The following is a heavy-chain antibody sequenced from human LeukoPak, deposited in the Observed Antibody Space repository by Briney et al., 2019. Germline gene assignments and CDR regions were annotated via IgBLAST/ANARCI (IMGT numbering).Heavy chain of an antibody. J-gene: IGHJ4*02. V-gene: IGHV1-69*05. Sequence: SVKVSCKASGGTFSSYAISWVRQAPGQGLEWMGGIIPIFGTANYAQKFQGRVMITTDESTSTAYMELSSLRSEDTAVYYCARFLSRRWLQSEWGQGTLVTVSS. CDR3: ARFLSRRWLQSE. CDR2: IIPIFGTA. D-gene: IGHD5-24*01. CDR1: GGTFSSYA.